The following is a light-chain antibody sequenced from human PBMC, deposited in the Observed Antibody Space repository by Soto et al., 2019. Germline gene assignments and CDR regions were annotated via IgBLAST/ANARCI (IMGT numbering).Light chain of an antibody. CDR3: CSYAGSYTEV. V-gene: IGLV2-11*01. CDR1: SSDVGYFNY. J-gene: IGLJ1*01. Sequence: QSALTQPRSVSGSPGQSVTISCTGTSSDVGYFNYVSWYQQHPGKVPKLIIYNVSKRPSGVPDRFSGSKSGNTASLTISGLQAEDEADYYCCSYAGSYTEVFGTGTKLTVL. CDR2: NVS.